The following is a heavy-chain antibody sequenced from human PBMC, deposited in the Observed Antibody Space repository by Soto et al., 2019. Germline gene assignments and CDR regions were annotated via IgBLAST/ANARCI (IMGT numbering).Heavy chain of an antibody. CDR3: VRGDNWNDEASDY. D-gene: IGHD1-1*01. CDR2: ISIGSSSM. Sequence: GGSLRLSCEASGFTFRNYKMNWVRQVPGKGLEWVSQISIGSSSMDYADSVKGRFTISRDNSKNTLYLQMNSLRAEDTAVYYCVRGDNWNDEASDYWGQGTLVTVSS. V-gene: IGHV3-48*01. CDR1: GFTFRNYK. J-gene: IGHJ4*02.